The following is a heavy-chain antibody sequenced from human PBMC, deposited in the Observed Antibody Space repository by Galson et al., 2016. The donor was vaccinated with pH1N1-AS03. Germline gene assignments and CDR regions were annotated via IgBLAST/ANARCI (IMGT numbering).Heavy chain of an antibody. CDR2: FDPSDSHT. D-gene: IGHD5-12*01. CDR3: ARGYSGFGFVY. Sequence: QSGAEVKKPGESLRISCKGSGYSFTNYWINWVRQMPGKGLEWMGRFDPSDSHTSYSSSFQGHVTFSADKSINTAYLQWSSLKSSDTAIYYCARGYSGFGFVYWGQGTLVTVPS. J-gene: IGHJ4*02. CDR1: GYSFTNYW. V-gene: IGHV5-10-1*01.